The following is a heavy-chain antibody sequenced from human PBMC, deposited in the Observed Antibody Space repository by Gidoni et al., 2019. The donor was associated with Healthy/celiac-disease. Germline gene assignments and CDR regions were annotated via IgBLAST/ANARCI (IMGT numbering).Heavy chain of an antibody. CDR1: CGSLSSSSYY. D-gene: IGHD3-22*01. V-gene: IGHV4-39*01. CDR2: IYYSGST. J-gene: IGHJ6*02. CDR3: AKYYYDSSGYPYGMDV. Sequence: QLQLQEPGPGLVKPSETLSLTCTVSCGSLSSSSYYWGWIRQPPGKGLEWIGSIYYSGSTYYNPSLKSRVTISVDTSKNQFSLKLSSVTAADTAVYYCAKYYYDSSGYPYGMDVWGQGTTVTVSS.